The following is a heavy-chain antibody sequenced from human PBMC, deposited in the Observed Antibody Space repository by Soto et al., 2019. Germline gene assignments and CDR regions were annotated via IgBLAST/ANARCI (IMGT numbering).Heavy chain of an antibody. CDR1: GYAFSNND. J-gene: IGHJ5*02. Sequence: QVQLVQSGAEVKEPGASVKVSCQASGYAFSNNDISWVRQATGQGLEWMGWMNPNSGNGGYAQKFPGRGNMTRDTSTSTAYMELSSLASDDTAIYYCVRMATSGTLNWFDPWGQGTLVTVSS. CDR3: VRMATSGTLNWFDP. V-gene: IGHV1-8*01. CDR2: MNPNSGNG.